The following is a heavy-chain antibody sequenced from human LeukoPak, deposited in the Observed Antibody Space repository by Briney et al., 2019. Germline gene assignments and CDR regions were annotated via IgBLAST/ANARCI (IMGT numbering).Heavy chain of an antibody. CDR3: ASNPLTYCGGDCSTLTDY. J-gene: IGHJ4*02. D-gene: IGHD2-21*02. CDR2: INHSGST. V-gene: IGHV4-34*01. CDR1: GGSFSGYY. Sequence: PSETLSLTCAVYGGSFSGYYWSWIRQPPGKGLEWMGEINHSGSTNYNPSLKSRVTISVDTSKNQFSLKLSSVTAADTAVYYCASNPLTYCGGDCSTLTDYWGQGTLVTVSS.